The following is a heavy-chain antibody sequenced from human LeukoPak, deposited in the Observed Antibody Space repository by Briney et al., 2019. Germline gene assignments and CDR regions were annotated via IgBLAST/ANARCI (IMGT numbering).Heavy chain of an antibody. J-gene: IGHJ5*02. CDR1: GFTFSSYA. CDR2: ISYDGSNK. Sequence: GGSLRLSCAASGFTFSSYAMHWVRQAPGKGLEWVAVISYDGSNKYYADSVKGRFTISRDNSKNTLYLQMNSLRAEDTAVYYCASLAAAGIKGPWGQGTLVTVSS. CDR3: ASLAAAGIKGP. D-gene: IGHD6-13*01. V-gene: IGHV3-30-3*01.